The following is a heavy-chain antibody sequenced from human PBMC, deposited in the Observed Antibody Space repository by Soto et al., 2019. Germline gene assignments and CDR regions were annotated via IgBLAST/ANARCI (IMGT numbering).Heavy chain of an antibody. D-gene: IGHD4-17*01. CDR1: GFTFSSYA. V-gene: IGHV3-23*01. CDR2: IRGSGGST. CDR3: AKDRYLYGDHEGY. Sequence: EVQLLESGGGLVQPGGSLRLSCAASGFTFSSYAMSWVRQAPGKGLEWVSAIRGSGGSTYYADSVKGRFTISRDNSKHTLYLQMNSLRAEDTAVYDCAKDRYLYGDHEGYWGQGTMVTVSS. J-gene: IGHJ4*02.